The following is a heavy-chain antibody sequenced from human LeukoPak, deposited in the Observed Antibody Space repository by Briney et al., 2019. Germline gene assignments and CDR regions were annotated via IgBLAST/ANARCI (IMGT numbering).Heavy chain of an antibody. J-gene: IGHJ2*01. Sequence: GGSLRLSCAASGFTFSSYGMHWVRQAPGKGLEWVAVIWYDGSNKYYADSVKGRFTISRDNSKNTLYLQMNSLRAEDTAVYYCARAPFARFIAAAGTGYFDLWGRGTLVTVSS. CDR3: ARAPFARFIAAAGTGYFDL. V-gene: IGHV3-33*01. D-gene: IGHD6-13*01. CDR1: GFTFSSYG. CDR2: IWYDGSNK.